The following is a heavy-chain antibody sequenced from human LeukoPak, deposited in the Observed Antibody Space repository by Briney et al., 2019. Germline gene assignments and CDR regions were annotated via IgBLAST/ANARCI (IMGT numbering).Heavy chain of an antibody. CDR2: INPSGGST. Sequence: ASVKVSCKASGYTFTSYYMHWVRQAPGQGLEWMGIINPSGGSTSYAQKFQGRVTMTRDMSTSTVYMELSSLRSEDMAVYYCARGRRTYGGNYEQPNYYYYYMDVWGKGTTVTVSS. D-gene: IGHD4-23*01. CDR1: GYTFTSYY. J-gene: IGHJ6*03. CDR3: ARGRRTYGGNYEQPNYYYYYMDV. V-gene: IGHV1-46*01.